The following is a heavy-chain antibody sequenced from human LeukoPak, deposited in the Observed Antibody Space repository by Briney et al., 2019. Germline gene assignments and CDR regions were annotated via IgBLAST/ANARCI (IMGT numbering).Heavy chain of an antibody. D-gene: IGHD3-9*01. CDR3: ARLGENGLLTGYFYP. J-gene: IGHJ5*02. CDR2: INPDSGGT. Sequence: ASVKVSCKASGYTFNDYYMHWVRQAPGQGLERMGRINPDSGGTDYAQKFQGRVTMTRDTSISTAYMDLSRLRSDDTAVYYCARLGENGLLTGYFYPWGQGTLVTVSS. CDR1: GYTFNDYY. V-gene: IGHV1-2*02.